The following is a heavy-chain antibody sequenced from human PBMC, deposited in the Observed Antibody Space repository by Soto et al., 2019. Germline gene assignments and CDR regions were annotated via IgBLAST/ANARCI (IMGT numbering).Heavy chain of an antibody. CDR3: TKNQGVELVPLATVDWFDP. CDR2: ISGSGFKK. V-gene: IGHV3-23*01. Sequence: GGSLRLSCAASGFIFENFGMSWVRQAPGRGLEWISSISGSGFKKYYADSVKGRFTISRDNSKSTVYLELNNLSAEDTAVYHCTKNQGVELVPLATVDWFDPWGQGSVVTVSS. D-gene: IGHD6-19*01. J-gene: IGHJ5*02. CDR1: GFIFENFG.